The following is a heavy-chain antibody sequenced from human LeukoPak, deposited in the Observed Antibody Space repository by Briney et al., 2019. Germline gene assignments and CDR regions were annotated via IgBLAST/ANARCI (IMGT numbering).Heavy chain of an antibody. J-gene: IGHJ4*02. Sequence: GGSLRPSCAASGFTFDDYAMHWVRQAPGKGLEWVSGISWNSGSIGYADSVKGRFTISRDNAKNSLYLQMNSLRAEDTAVYYCARDTPYSSGRFDYWGQGTLVTVSS. CDR2: ISWNSGSI. V-gene: IGHV3-9*01. D-gene: IGHD6-19*01. CDR3: ARDTPYSSGRFDY. CDR1: GFTFDDYA.